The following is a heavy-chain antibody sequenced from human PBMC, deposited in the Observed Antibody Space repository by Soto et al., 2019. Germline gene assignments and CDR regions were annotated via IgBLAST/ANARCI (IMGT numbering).Heavy chain of an antibody. CDR1: GGSISSISYY. CDR2: IKYSGHT. V-gene: IGHV4-39*01. J-gene: IGHJ4*02. D-gene: IGHD2-2*01. CDR3: ARVDIAVVPSTTFDY. Sequence: QLQLQESGPGLVKPSETLALTCTVSGGSISSISYYWGWIRQPPGKGLEWMGSIKYSGHTFYNPSVKSRVTMSVDTSKNRFSLRLSSVTAAETAVYYCARVDIAVVPSTTFDYWGQGNLVTVSS.